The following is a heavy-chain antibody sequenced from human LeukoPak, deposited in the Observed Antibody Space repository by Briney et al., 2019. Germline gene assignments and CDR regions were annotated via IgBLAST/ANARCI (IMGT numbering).Heavy chain of an antibody. Sequence: PSETLSLTCTVSGGSISSSSYYWGWIRQPPGKGLEWIGSINYSGSTYYNPSLKSRVTISVDKSKNQFSLKLSSVTAADTAVYYCARESETVTSFDYWGQGTLVTVSS. CDR3: ARESETVTSFDY. CDR1: GGSISSSSYY. D-gene: IGHD4-17*01. CDR2: INYSGST. J-gene: IGHJ4*02. V-gene: IGHV4-39*07.